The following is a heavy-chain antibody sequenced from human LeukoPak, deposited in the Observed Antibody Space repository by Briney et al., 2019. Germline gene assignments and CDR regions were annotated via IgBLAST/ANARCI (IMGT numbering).Heavy chain of an antibody. CDR1: GFTFSSYW. CDR2: IKQDGSEK. CDR3: ARDYRYYYAHYYYYGMDV. D-gene: IGHD3-10*01. V-gene: IGHV3-7*01. Sequence: GGSLRLSCAASGFTFSSYWMSWVRQAPGKGLEWVANIKQDGSEKYYVDSVKGRFTISRDNAKNSLYLQMNSLRAEDTAVYYCARDYRYYYAHYYYYGMDVWGQGTTVTVSS. J-gene: IGHJ6*02.